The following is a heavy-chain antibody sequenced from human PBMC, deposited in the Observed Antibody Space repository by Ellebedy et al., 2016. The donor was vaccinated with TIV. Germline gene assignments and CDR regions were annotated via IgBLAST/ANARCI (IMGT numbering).Heavy chain of an antibody. V-gene: IGHV5-51*01. CDR2: INPGDSDI. D-gene: IGHD2-15*01. Sequence: GESLKISCKGSGYRFTSYWIGWVRQMPGKGLEWMGIINPGDSDIKYSPPFQGQVTISADKSIATAYLQWSSLKASDTAMYYCVRRSGGFDPWGQGTLVTVSS. J-gene: IGHJ5*02. CDR3: VRRSGGFDP. CDR1: GYRFTSYW.